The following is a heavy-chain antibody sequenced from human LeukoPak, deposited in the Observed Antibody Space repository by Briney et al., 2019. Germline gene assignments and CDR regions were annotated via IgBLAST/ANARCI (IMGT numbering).Heavy chain of an antibody. CDR1: RFTFTSYS. CDR3: AREGDIVSVPTAWRFDP. CDR2: ISSPDTTT. J-gene: IGHJ5*02. V-gene: IGHV3-48*01. Sequence: QPGGSLTLSCAASRFTFTSYSMNWVRQAPGKGLEWVSYISSPDTTTYYADSVKGRFTISRDNAKNSLYLQMNSLRAEDTAVYYCAREGDIVSVPTAWRFDPWGQGTLVTVSS. D-gene: IGHD2-2*01.